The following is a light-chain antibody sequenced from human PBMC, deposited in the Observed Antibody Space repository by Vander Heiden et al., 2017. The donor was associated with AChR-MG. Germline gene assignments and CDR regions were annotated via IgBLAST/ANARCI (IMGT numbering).Light chain of an antibody. CDR3: QHRCNWPQN. V-gene: IGKV3-11*01. CDR2: DAS. CDR1: QSVSSY. J-gene: IGKJ5*01. Sequence: EIVLTQSPATLSLSPGERATLSCRASQSVSSYLAWYRQKPGQAPRLLIYDASNRATGIPARFSGSGSGTDFTLTINSLEPEDFAVYYCQHRCNWPQNFGQGTRLEIK.